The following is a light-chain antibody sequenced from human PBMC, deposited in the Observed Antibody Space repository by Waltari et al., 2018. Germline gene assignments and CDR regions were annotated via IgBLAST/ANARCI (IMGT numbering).Light chain of an antibody. V-gene: IGKV3-20*01. CDR3: QQYGSPLWS. CDR1: QTLSSSY. J-gene: IGKJ1*01. CDR2: RTS. Sequence: EIVLTQSPDTLSLSSGESATLSCRASQTLSSSYLAWYQQKPGPAPRLLIYRTSSSATGIPDRFSGSGSGTDFSLTINRLEPEDSAVYYCQQYGSPLWSFGQGTKVEIK.